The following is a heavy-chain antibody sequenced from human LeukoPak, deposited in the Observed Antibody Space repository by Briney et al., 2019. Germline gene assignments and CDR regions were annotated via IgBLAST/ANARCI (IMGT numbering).Heavy chain of an antibody. CDR2: INPNSGNT. CDR1: GYTFTSYD. D-gene: IGHD3-22*01. V-gene: IGHV1-8*01. CDR3: ARGREYHYLGTMIGRAYYYYMDV. J-gene: IGHJ6*03. Sequence: ASVKVSCKASGYTFTSYDINWVRQATGQGLEWMGWINPNSGNTGYAQKFQGRVTMTRNTSISTAYMELSSLRSEDTAVYYCARGREYHYLGTMIGRAYYYYMDVWGKGTTVTVSS.